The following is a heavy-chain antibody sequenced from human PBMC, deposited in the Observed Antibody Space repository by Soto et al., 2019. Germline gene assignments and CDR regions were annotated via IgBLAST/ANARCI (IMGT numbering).Heavy chain of an antibody. D-gene: IGHD6-6*01. CDR2: ISYDGSNK. V-gene: IGHV3-30-3*01. CDR1: GLTFSSYA. J-gene: IGHJ6*02. Sequence: GGSLILSCSSAGLTFSSYAMHWVRQAPVKGLEWVAVISYDGSNKYYADSVKGRFTISRDNSKNTLYLQMKSLRAEDTAVHYCASPAAPRDYHYGMDVWGQGTTVSV. CDR3: ASPAAPRDYHYGMDV.